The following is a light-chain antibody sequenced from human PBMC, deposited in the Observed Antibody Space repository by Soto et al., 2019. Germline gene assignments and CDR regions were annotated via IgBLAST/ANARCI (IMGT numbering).Light chain of an antibody. CDR3: QQSYSSPPT. CDR1: QGITTY. CDR2: AAS. Sequence: IQLTQSPSSLPASVGDRVTITCRASQGITTYLAWYQQKPGKAPKLLIYAASALQSGVPSRFSGSGSGTDFTLTIRGLQPEDFATYYCQQSYSSPPTFGQGTKVDIK. V-gene: IGKV1-39*01. J-gene: IGKJ1*01.